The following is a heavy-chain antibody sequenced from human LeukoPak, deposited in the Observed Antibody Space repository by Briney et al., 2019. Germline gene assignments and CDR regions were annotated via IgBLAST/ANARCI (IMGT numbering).Heavy chain of an antibody. Sequence: GGSLRPSCVASGFTFSSYTMHWVRQAPGKGLEWVAVISYEASNKHYADPVKGRFTISRDNSKNTLYLQMNSLRAEDTAVYYCARDLIEYSSSWYGYYWGQGTLVTVSS. CDR3: ARDLIEYSSSWYGYY. V-gene: IGHV3-30-3*01. CDR1: GFTFSSYT. D-gene: IGHD6-13*01. J-gene: IGHJ4*02. CDR2: ISYEASNK.